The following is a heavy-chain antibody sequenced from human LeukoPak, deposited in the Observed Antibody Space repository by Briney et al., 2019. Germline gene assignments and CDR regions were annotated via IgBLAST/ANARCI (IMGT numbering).Heavy chain of an antibody. V-gene: IGHV3-33*01. Sequence: GGSLRLSCAASGFTFSSYGMHWVRQAPGKGLEWVAVIWYDGSNKYYADSVKGRFTISRDNSKNTLYLQMNSLRAEDTAVYYCARHSYSTSWYGNWFDPWGQGTLVTVSS. D-gene: IGHD6-13*01. J-gene: IGHJ5*02. CDR3: ARHSYSTSWYGNWFDP. CDR2: IWYDGSNK. CDR1: GFTFSSYG.